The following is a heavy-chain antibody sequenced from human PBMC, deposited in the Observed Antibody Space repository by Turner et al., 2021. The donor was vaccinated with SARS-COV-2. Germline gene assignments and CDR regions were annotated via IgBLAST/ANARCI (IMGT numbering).Heavy chain of an antibody. J-gene: IGHJ4*02. V-gene: IGHV3-33*01. CDR2: IWPDGNNK. CDR1: GFSFNDYG. D-gene: IGHD3-22*01. Sequence: QVLLEQSGGGVVQPGGSLRLPCVASGFSFNDYGMHWVRQTPDKGLEWVAAIWPDGNNKYDVESVRGRFSISRDNSKNTIDLQMNSLRVDDTAVYYCARDSNVMTSYGDLWGQGTLVTVSS. CDR3: ARDSNVMTSYGDL.